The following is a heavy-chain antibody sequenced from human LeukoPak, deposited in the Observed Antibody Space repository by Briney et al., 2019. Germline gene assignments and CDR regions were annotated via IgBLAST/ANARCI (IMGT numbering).Heavy chain of an antibody. CDR3: ARVRYYYDSSGPFDY. CDR2: INPNSGGT. CDR1: GYTFTGCY. Sequence: ASVKVSCKASGYTFTGCYMHWVRQAPGQGLEWMGWINPNSGGTNYAQKFQGRVTMTRDTSISTAYMELSSLRSEDTAVYYCARVRYYYDSSGPFDYWGQGTLVTVSS. D-gene: IGHD3-22*01. J-gene: IGHJ4*02. V-gene: IGHV1-2*02.